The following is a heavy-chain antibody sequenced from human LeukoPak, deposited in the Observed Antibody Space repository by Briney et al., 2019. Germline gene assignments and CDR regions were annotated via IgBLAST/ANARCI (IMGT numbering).Heavy chain of an antibody. Sequence: PGGSLRLSCAASGFTFSDYYISWIRQAPGKGLEWVSYISSSGSTIYYADSVKGRFTISRDNAKNSLYLQMNSLRAEDTAVYYCARVLDYYDSSGLAFDYWGQGTLVTVSS. J-gene: IGHJ4*02. CDR2: ISSSGSTI. D-gene: IGHD3-22*01. CDR1: GFTFSDYY. CDR3: ARVLDYYDSSGLAFDY. V-gene: IGHV3-11*01.